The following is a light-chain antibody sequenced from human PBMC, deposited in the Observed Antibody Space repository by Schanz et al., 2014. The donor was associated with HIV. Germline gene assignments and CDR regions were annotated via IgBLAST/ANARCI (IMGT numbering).Light chain of an antibody. V-gene: IGKV3-20*01. CDR1: QSVSSSY. CDR2: GAS. J-gene: IGKJ4*02. CDR3: HHYGDSRGT. Sequence: ETVMAQSPATLSLSPGERATVSCRASQSVSSSYLAWYQQKRGQAPRLLIYGASTRATGIPDRFSGSASGTDFTLTISRLEPDDFAVYYCHHYGDSRGTFGGGTEVDI.